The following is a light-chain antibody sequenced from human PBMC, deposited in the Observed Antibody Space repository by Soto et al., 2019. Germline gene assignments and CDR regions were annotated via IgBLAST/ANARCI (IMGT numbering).Light chain of an antibody. J-gene: IGKJ3*01. V-gene: IGKV3-15*01. Sequence: EIVMTQSPATLSVSPGERATLSRRASQSISSNLAWYQQKPGQAPRLLIYGASTRATGIPATFSGSGSGTEFSCIIISLQSEEFALYTCQQYTNWIFTFGLGTNVDIQ. CDR3: QQYTNWIFT. CDR2: GAS. CDR1: QSISSN.